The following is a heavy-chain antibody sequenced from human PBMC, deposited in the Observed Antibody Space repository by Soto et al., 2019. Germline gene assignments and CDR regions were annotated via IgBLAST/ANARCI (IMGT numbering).Heavy chain of an antibody. V-gene: IGHV3-23*01. Sequence: EVQLLESGGGLVQPGGSLRLSCAASGFTFSSYAMSWVRQAPGRGLEWVSGISDSGVTTYYADSVKGRFTVSRDNSKNTLYLQINSLRAEDAAVYYCAKAYRSSLVPSRVNWFDPWGQGTLVTVSS. D-gene: IGHD2-2*01. CDR2: ISDSGVTT. CDR1: GFTFSSYA. J-gene: IGHJ5*02. CDR3: AKAYRSSLVPSRVNWFDP.